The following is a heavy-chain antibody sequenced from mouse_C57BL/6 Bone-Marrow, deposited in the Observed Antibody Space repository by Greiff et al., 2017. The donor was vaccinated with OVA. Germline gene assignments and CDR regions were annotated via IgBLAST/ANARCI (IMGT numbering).Heavy chain of an antibody. D-gene: IGHD1-1*01. CDR1: GYTFTRYW. CDR3: ATSLYYYGSSGY. J-gene: IGHJ2*01. Sequence: QVQLQQPGAELVKPGASVKMSCKASGYTFTRYWITWVKQRPGQGLEWIGDIYPGSGSTNYNEKFKSKATLTVDTSSSTAYMQLSSLTSEDSAVYYCATSLYYYGSSGYWGQGTTLTVSS. CDR2: IYPGSGST. V-gene: IGHV1-55*01.